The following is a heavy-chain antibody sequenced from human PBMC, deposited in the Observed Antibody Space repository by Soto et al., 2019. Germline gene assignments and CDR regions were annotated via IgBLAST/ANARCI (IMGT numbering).Heavy chain of an antibody. V-gene: IGHV6-1*01. D-gene: IGHD3-22*01. Sequence: SQTLSLTCAISGDSVSSNSAAWNWIRQSPSRGLEWLGRTYYRSKWYNDYAVSVKSRITINPDTSKNQFSLQLNSVTPEDTAVYYCARGTDSSGYSDYYYGMDVWGQGTTVTVSS. CDR2: TYYRSKWYN. CDR1: GDSVSSNSAA. J-gene: IGHJ6*02. CDR3: ARGTDSSGYSDYYYGMDV.